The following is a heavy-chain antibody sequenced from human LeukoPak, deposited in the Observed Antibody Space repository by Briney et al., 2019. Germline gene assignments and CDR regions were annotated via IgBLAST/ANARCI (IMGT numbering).Heavy chain of an antibody. CDR3: ARGNHYDIYGMDV. V-gene: IGHV3-33*01. CDR2: IWYDGSNK. CDR1: GFTFSSYG. D-gene: IGHD3-9*01. Sequence: GGSLRLSCAASGFTFSSYGMHWVRQAPGKGLGWVAVIWYDGSNKYYADSVKGRFTISRDNSKNTLYLQMNSLRAEDTAVYYCARGNHYDIYGMDVWGQGTTVTVSS. J-gene: IGHJ6*02.